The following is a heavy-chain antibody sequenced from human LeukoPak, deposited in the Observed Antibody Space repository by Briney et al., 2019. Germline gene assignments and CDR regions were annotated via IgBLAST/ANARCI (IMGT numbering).Heavy chain of an antibody. Sequence: PGGSLRLSCAASGFTFSSYAMTWVRQPPGKGLKWVSGISGSGENTSYADSVKGRFTISRDNSKNTLYLQVNSLRAEDTAVYYCARKGSVGQLPGGAFSIWGQGTMVTVS. D-gene: IGHD2/OR15-2a*01. J-gene: IGHJ3*02. CDR1: GFTFSSYA. V-gene: IGHV3-23*01. CDR2: ISGSGENT. CDR3: ARKGSVGQLPGGAFSI.